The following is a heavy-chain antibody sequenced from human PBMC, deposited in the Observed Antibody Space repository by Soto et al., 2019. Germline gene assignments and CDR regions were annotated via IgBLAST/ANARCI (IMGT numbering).Heavy chain of an antibody. V-gene: IGHV4-61*01. CDR3: TRGPPRVQWFDP. CDR2: IYFTGST. J-gene: IGHJ5*02. CDR1: GGAVSSGTYY. Sequence: SETLSLTCTVSGGAVSSGTYYWIWIRQPPGKGLEWIGHIYFTGSTNYNPSLKSRVTMSLDTSRNQFSLKLSSVTAADTAVYYCTRGPPRVQWFDPWGLGTLVTVSS.